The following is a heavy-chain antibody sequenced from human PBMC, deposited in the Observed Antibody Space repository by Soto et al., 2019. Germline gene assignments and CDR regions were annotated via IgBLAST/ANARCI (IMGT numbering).Heavy chain of an antibody. CDR1: GSTVTSNY. D-gene: IGHD4-4*01. Sequence: GGSLRLSCAASGSTVTSNYMSWVRQAPGKGLEWVSVIYSGGSSYYADSVKGRFTISRDNSKNTVFLQMNSLRDGDTAVYYCVKPPVITASYYYYDMDVWGQGTTVTVSS. J-gene: IGHJ6*02. CDR3: VKPPVITASYYYYDMDV. CDR2: IYSGGSS. V-gene: IGHV3-53*01.